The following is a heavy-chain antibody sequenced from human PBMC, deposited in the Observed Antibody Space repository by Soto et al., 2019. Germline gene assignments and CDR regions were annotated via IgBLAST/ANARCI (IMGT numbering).Heavy chain of an antibody. Sequence: GESLKISCKGSGYSFTSYWIGWVRQMPGKGLERMGIIYPGDSDTRYSPSFQGQVTISADKSISTAYLQWSSLKASDTAMYYCASGATMIVVITPYYYYGMDVWGQGTTVTVSS. V-gene: IGHV5-51*01. D-gene: IGHD3-22*01. CDR2: IYPGDSDT. CDR3: ASGATMIVVITPYYYYGMDV. J-gene: IGHJ6*02. CDR1: GYSFTSYW.